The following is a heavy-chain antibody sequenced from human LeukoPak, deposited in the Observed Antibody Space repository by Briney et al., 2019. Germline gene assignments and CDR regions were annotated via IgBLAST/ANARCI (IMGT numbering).Heavy chain of an antibody. CDR3: ASYDPDSSSWYHFDY. Sequence: PGGSLRLSCAASGFTFSNYGMHWVRRAPGKGLEWVAVIWYDGSNKYYADSVKGRFTISRDNSKNTLYLQMNSLRAEDTAVYYCASYDPDSSSWYHFDYWGQGTLVTVSS. CDR1: GFTFSNYG. CDR2: IWYDGSNK. V-gene: IGHV3-33*01. J-gene: IGHJ4*02. D-gene: IGHD6-13*01.